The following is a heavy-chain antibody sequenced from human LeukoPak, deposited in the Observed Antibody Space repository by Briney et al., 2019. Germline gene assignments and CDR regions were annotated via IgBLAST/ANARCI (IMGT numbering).Heavy chain of an antibody. J-gene: IGHJ4*02. D-gene: IGHD3-3*01. CDR2: MNPNSGNT. CDR3: ARGLGDFWSGYSLGY. Sequence: ASVKVSCKASGYTFTSYDINWVRQATGQGLEWMGWMNPNSGNTGYAPKFQGRVTITRNTSISTAYMELSSLRSEDTAVYYCARGLGDFWSGYSLGYWGQGTLVTVSS. CDR1: GYTFTSYD. V-gene: IGHV1-8*03.